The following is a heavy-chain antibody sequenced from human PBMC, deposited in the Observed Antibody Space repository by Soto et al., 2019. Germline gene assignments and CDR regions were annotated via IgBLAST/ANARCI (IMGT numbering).Heavy chain of an antibody. J-gene: IGHJ6*03. CDR1: GFTFSSYS. CDR2: ISSSSSTI. V-gene: IGHV3-48*01. Sequence: GGSLRLSCAASGFTFSSYSMNWVRQAPGKGLEWVSYISSSSSTIYYADSVKGRFTISRDNAKNSLYLQMNNLRAEDTAVYYCARDSVEYSSSSGSDYYYYYMDVWGKGTTVTVSS. D-gene: IGHD6-6*01. CDR3: ARDSVEYSSSSGSDYYYYYMDV.